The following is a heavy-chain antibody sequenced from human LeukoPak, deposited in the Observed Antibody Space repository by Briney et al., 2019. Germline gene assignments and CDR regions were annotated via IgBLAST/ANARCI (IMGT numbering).Heavy chain of an antibody. J-gene: IGHJ5*02. CDR3: ARTTKAPGSWFDP. D-gene: IGHD4-17*01. Sequence: GGSLRLSGAASGFTVSSNYMSWVRQAPGKGLGWVSVIYSGGSTYYADSVKGRFTISRDNSKNTLYLQMNSLRAEDTAVYYCARTTKAPGSWFDPWGQGTLVTVSS. V-gene: IGHV3-53*01. CDR2: IYSGGST. CDR1: GFTVSSNY.